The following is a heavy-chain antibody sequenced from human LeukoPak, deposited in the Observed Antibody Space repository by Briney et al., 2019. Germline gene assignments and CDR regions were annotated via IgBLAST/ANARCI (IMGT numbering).Heavy chain of an antibody. Sequence: GGSLRLSCAASGFTFSDYYMSWLRQAPGKGLEWVSYISSSGSTIYYADSVKGRFTISRDNARNSLYLQMNSLRAEDTAVYYCARGFGLAYYYYSMDVWGKGTTVTISS. V-gene: IGHV3-11*04. CDR1: GFTFSDYY. CDR2: ISSSGSTI. J-gene: IGHJ6*03. D-gene: IGHD3-3*01. CDR3: ARGFGLAYYYYSMDV.